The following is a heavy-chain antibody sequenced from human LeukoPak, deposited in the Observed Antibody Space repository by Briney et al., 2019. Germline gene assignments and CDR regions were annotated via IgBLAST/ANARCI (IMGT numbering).Heavy chain of an antibody. Sequence: SETLSLTCTVSGGSISSYYWSWIRQPAGKGLEWIGRIYTSGSTNYNPSLESRVAMSVDTSKNQFSLKLSSVTAADTAVYYCARGGPPMIETRGDSWFDPWGQGTLVTVSS. V-gene: IGHV4-4*07. CDR1: GGSISSYY. CDR2: IYTSGST. CDR3: ARGGPPMIETRGDSWFDP. J-gene: IGHJ5*02. D-gene: IGHD3-22*01.